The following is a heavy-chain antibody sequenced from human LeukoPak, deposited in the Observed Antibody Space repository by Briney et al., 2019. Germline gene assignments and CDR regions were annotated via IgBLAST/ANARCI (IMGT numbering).Heavy chain of an antibody. J-gene: IGHJ5*02. V-gene: IGHV4-34*01. D-gene: IGHD5-12*01. Sequence: SETLSLTCAVYGGSFSGYYWSWIRQPPGKGLEWIGEINHSGSTNYNPSLKGRVTISVDTSKNQFSLKLSSVTAADTAVYYCARGRVIVATIIFLIRENWFDPWGQGTLVTVSS. CDR3: ARGRVIVATIIFLIRENWFDP. CDR2: INHSGST. CDR1: GGSFSGYY.